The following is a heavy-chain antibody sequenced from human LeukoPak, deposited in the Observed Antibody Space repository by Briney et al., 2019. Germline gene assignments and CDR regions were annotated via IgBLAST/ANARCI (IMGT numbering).Heavy chain of an antibody. V-gene: IGHV4-59*01. Sequence: SQTLSLTCTVSGGSISNYWWSWIRQPPGKGLEWIGYVFDSGGTNYNPSLKSRVTISVDTSKKQFSLKLSSVTAADTAVYYCARGYSSSWNYFDYWGQGTLVTVSS. D-gene: IGHD6-13*01. CDR1: GGSISNYW. CDR2: VFDSGGT. J-gene: IGHJ4*02. CDR3: ARGYSSSWNYFDY.